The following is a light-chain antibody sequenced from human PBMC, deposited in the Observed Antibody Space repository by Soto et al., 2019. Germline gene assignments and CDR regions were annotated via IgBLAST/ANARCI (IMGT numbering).Light chain of an antibody. J-gene: IGKJ2*01. CDR1: QSVKIY. CDR3: QQSYSTPRT. Sequence: DIQMTQSPSSLSASVGDRVTITCRASQSVKIYLDWYQHKPGKAPKLLIYAASTLQSGVPTRFSGSGSGTDFTLTISGLQRDDFATYYCQQSYSTPRTFGQGTTLEIK. V-gene: IGKV1-39*01. CDR2: AAS.